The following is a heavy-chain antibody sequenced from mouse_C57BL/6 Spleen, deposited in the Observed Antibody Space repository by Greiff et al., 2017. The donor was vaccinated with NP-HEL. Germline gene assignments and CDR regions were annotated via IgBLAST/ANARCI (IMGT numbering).Heavy chain of an antibody. CDR2: IYPRDGST. CDR1: GYTFTSYD. V-gene: IGHV1-85*01. Sequence: VKVVESGPELVKPGASVKLSCKASGYTFTSYDINWVKQRPGQGLEWIGWIYPRDGSTKYNEKFKGKATLTVDTSSSTAYMELHSLTSEDSAVYSCARRDVRYFDYWGQGTTLTVSS. CDR3: ARRDVRYFDY. J-gene: IGHJ2*01. D-gene: IGHD3-3*01.